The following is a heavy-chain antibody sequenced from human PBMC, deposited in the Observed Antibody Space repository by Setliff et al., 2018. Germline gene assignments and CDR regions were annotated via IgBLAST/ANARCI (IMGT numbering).Heavy chain of an antibody. CDR1: GFAFSTYR. CDR2: ITSSSSTI. V-gene: IGHV3-48*01. Sequence: GGSLRLSCAASGFAFSTYRVNWVRQAPGKGLEWVSYITSSSSTIDYADSVKGRFTISRDDAKNSLYLQMNSLRAEDTAVYYCARVIYFYYMDVWGKGTTVTVS. J-gene: IGHJ6*03. CDR3: ARVIYFYYMDV.